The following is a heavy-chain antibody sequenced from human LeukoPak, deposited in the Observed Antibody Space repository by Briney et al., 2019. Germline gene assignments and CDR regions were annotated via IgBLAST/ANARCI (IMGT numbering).Heavy chain of an antibody. CDR2: INPNSGGT. CDR3: ARDHGETSFYDFWSGYYLLYFDY. J-gene: IGHJ4*02. Sequence: ASVKVSCKASGYTFTGYYMHWVRQAPGQGLEWMGWINPNSGGTNYAQKFQGRVTMTRDTSISTAYMELSRLRSDDTAVYYCARDHGETSFYDFWSGYYLLYFDYWGQGTLVTVSS. V-gene: IGHV1-2*02. CDR1: GYTFTGYY. D-gene: IGHD3-3*01.